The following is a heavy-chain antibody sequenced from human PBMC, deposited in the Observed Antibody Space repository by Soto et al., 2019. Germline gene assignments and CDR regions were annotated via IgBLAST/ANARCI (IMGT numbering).Heavy chain of an antibody. Sequence: QLQLQESGSGLVKPSQTLSLTCAVSGGSISSGGYSWSWIRQPPGKGLEWIGYIYHSGYTYYNPSLKSRVTISVDRSKNQFSLKLSSVTAADTAVYYCAGAHYGDYGYGMDVWGQGTMVTVSS. D-gene: IGHD4-17*01. CDR1: GGSISSGGYS. J-gene: IGHJ6*02. V-gene: IGHV4-30-2*01. CDR2: IYHSGYT. CDR3: AGAHYGDYGYGMDV.